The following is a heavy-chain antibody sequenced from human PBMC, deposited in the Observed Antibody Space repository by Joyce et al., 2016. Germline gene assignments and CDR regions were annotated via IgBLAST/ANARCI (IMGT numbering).Heavy chain of an antibody. CDR2: VCWNGAK. J-gene: IGHJ5*02. CDR1: GFSLNTNGEG. CDR3: ARVRYGDFVGWFDA. V-gene: IGHV2-5*01. D-gene: IGHD2-21*02. Sequence: QITLNESGPALVKPTQTLTMTCAFSGFSLNTNGEGVGWIRQPPGRARGWLAAVCWNGAKRYSPSLQTRPSITKDTSKDQVVLLMTNVDSVCTATYYCARVRYGDFVGWFDAWRQGTLVTVSS.